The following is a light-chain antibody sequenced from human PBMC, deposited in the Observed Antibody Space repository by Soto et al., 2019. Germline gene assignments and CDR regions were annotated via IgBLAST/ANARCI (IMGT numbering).Light chain of an antibody. V-gene: IGKV3-20*01. CDR3: QQYDSSPYT. CDR2: GAS. Sequence: EIVLTQSPGTLSLSPGERATLSCRASQSVSSTYLAWYQQKPGQAPRLLIYGASSRETGIPDTFSGSGSGTGFTLTISRLEPEDFAVYYCQQYDSSPYTFGQGTKLEIK. J-gene: IGKJ2*01. CDR1: QSVSSTY.